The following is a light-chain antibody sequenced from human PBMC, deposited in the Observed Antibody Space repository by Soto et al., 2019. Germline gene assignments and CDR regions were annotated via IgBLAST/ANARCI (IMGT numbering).Light chain of an antibody. Sequence: EVVMTQSPRNLPVTLGQPASISCWSSQGLVYSDGNTYLNWFQQRPGHSPRRLLYKVSFRDSGVPDRFSGSGSGTAFTLTISRVEADDVGIYYCMQATHWPPYTFGQGTKLEIK. CDR3: MQATHWPPYT. V-gene: IGKV2-30*01. CDR2: KVS. J-gene: IGKJ2*01. CDR1: QGLVYSDGNTY.